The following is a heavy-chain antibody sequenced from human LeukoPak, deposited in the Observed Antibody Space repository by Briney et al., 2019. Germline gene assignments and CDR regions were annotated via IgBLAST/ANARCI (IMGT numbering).Heavy chain of an antibody. CDR1: GRSVGTNC. Sequence: SETPSLACALYGRSVGTNCASWVRQPPGKGLEWIGDINHSGSTNYNPSLKSRVTISVDTSKNLFSQKLSSVTAADTAVYYCTDRRIAVVGAAWFDPWGQGTLVTVSS. D-gene: IGHD1-26*01. CDR2: INHSGST. J-gene: IGHJ5*02. CDR3: TDRRIAVVGAAWFDP. V-gene: IGHV4-34*01.